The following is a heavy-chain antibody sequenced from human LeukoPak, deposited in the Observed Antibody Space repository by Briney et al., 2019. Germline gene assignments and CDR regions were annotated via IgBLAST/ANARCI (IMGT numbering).Heavy chain of an antibody. CDR2: IIPIFGTA. CDR1: GGTFSSYA. V-gene: IGHV1-69*05. CDR3: ASFVVPAATSPDYYYYYMDV. Sequence: SVKVSCKASGGTFSSYAISWVRQAPGQGLEWMGGIIPIFGTANYAQKFQGRVTITTDEYTSTAYMELNSLRSEDTAVFYCASFVVPAATSPDYYYYYMDVWGKGTTVTVSS. D-gene: IGHD2-2*01. J-gene: IGHJ6*03.